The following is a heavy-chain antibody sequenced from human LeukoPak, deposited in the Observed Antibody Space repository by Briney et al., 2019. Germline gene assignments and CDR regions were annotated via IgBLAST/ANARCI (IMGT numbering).Heavy chain of an antibody. CDR2: INTYNGNT. J-gene: IGHJ4*02. CDR1: GYSFSSYD. V-gene: IGHV1-18*01. D-gene: IGHD4/OR15-4a*01. CDR3: ARRAGAYSHPYDY. Sequence: AASVKVSCKASGYSFSSYDISWVRQAPGQGLEWMGRINTYNGNTDYAQKLQGRVTMTTETSTTTAYMELKTLRSDDSAVYYCARRAGAYSHPYDYWGQGTLVTVSS.